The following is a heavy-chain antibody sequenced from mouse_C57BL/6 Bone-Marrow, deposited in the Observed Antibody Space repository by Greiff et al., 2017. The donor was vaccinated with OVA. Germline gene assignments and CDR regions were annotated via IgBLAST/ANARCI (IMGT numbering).Heavy chain of an antibody. CDR3: ARIITTGVAGY. Sequence: EVQLQQSGPELVKPGASVKISCKASGYTFTDYYMNWVKQSHGKSLEWIGDINPNNGGTSYNQKFKGKATLTVDKSSSTAYMELRSLTSEDSAVYYCARIITTGVAGYWGQGTTLTVSS. D-gene: IGHD1-1*01. J-gene: IGHJ2*01. V-gene: IGHV1-26*01. CDR2: INPNNGGT. CDR1: GYTFTDYY.